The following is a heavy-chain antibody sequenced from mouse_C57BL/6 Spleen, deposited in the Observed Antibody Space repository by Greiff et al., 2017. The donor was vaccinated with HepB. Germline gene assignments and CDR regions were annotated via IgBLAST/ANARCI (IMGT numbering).Heavy chain of an antibody. Sequence: EVQLKESGGGLVKPGGSLKLSCAASGFTFSDYGMHWVRQAPEKGLEWVAYISSGSSTIYYADTVKGRFTISRDNAKNTLFLQMTSLRSEDTAMYYCARGRPYSNYVQYYFDYWGQGTTLTVSS. CDR3: ARGRPYSNYVQYYFDY. V-gene: IGHV5-17*01. J-gene: IGHJ2*01. CDR1: GFTFSDYG. CDR2: ISSGSSTI. D-gene: IGHD2-5*01.